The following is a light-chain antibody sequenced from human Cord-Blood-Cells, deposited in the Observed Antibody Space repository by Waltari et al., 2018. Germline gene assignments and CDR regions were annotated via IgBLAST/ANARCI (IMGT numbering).Light chain of an antibody. V-gene: IGKV1-39*01. CDR2: AAS. CDR3: QQRYSTPPT. CDR1: QSISSY. J-gene: IGKJ4*01. Sequence: DIQMTPSPTSLSASVGDSVTITCRASQSISSYLNWYQQKPGKAPKLLIYAASSLQSGVPSRFSGSGSGTDVTLTLSNLQPEDFATDYCQQRYSTPPTFGGGTKVEIK.